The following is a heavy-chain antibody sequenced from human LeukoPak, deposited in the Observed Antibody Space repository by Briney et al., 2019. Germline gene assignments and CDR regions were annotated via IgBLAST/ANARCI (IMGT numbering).Heavy chain of an antibody. CDR3: ASVSPNTVTTLPYFDY. CDR2: INPNSGGT. CDR1: GYTFTSYY. V-gene: IGHV1-2*02. J-gene: IGHJ4*02. Sequence: ASVKVSCKASGYTFTSYYMHWVRRAPGQGLEWMGWINPNSGGTNYAQKFQGRVTMTRDMSISTAYMELSRLSSDAAAVYYCASVSPNTVTTLPYFDYWGQGTLVTVSS. D-gene: IGHD4-17*01.